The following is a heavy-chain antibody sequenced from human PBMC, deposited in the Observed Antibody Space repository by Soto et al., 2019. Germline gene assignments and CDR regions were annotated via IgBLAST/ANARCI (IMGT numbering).Heavy chain of an antibody. J-gene: IGHJ4*02. Sequence: EVQLVESGGGLVKPGGSLRLSCAASGFTFSSYSMNWVRQAPGKGLEWVSSISSSRRYIYYADSVKGRFTISRDNAKNSLYLQMNSLRAEDTAVYYCARARNWNAFFDYWGQGTLVTVSS. CDR2: ISSSRRYI. CDR3: ARARNWNAFFDY. D-gene: IGHD1-1*01. V-gene: IGHV3-21*01. CDR1: GFTFSSYS.